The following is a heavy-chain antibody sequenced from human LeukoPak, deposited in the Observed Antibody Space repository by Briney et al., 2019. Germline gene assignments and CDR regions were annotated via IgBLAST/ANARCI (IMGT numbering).Heavy chain of an antibody. V-gene: IGHV3-48*01. J-gene: IGHJ4*02. CDR3: AKQAAADSY. Sequence: GGSLRLSCAASGFTFSSYSMNWVRQAPGKGLEWVSYISSSSSSTIYYADSVKGRFTISRDNSKNTLYLQMNSLRAEDTAVYYCAKQAAADSYWGQGTLVTVSS. D-gene: IGHD6-13*01. CDR1: GFTFSSYS. CDR2: ISSSSSSTI.